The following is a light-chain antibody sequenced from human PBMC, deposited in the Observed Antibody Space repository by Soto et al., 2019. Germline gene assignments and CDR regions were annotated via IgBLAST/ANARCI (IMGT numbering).Light chain of an antibody. CDR2: GAS. V-gene: IGKV3D-20*02. CDR3: QQRSNWVT. Sequence: EIVLTQSPGTLSLSPGERATLSCRASQSVSSSYLAWYQQRRGQAPRLLIYGASNRATGIPARFSGSGSGTDFTLTISSLEPEDFAVYYCQQRSNWVTFGQGTRLEIK. CDR1: QSVSSSY. J-gene: IGKJ5*01.